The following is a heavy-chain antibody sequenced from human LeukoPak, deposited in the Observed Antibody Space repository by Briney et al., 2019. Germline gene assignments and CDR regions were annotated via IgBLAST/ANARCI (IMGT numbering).Heavy chain of an antibody. CDR3: ARESDRGVGF. CDR2: IYHSGNT. J-gene: IGHJ4*02. CDR1: PYSISSGYY. D-gene: IGHD3-10*01. V-gene: IGHV4-38-2*02. Sequence: SSETLSLTCTVSPYSISSGYYWGWIRQPPGKGLQWIGSIYHSGNTYYNPSLKSRVSMSVDTSKNQFSLNLSSVTAADTAVYYCARESDRGVGFWGQGTLVTVSS.